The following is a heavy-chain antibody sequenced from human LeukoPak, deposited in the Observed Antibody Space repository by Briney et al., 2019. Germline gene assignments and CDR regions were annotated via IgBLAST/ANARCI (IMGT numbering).Heavy chain of an antibody. J-gene: IGHJ4*02. D-gene: IGHD5-24*01. Sequence: GASVKVSCKTSGYIFSTYYMHWVRQAPGQGLEWMGIIDPNGGSTIYAQKFQGRVTMTRDMSTSTACMELSSLRSEDTAVYYCARDLVLAAIRAGLDFWGQGTLVTVSS. CDR2: IDPNGGST. V-gene: IGHV1-46*01. CDR1: GYIFSTYY. CDR3: ARDLVLAAIRAGLDF.